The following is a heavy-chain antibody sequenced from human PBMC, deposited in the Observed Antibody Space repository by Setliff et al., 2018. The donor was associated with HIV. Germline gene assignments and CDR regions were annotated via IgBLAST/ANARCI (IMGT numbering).Heavy chain of an antibody. CDR2: IYHSGST. D-gene: IGHD3-3*01. J-gene: IGHJ5*02. CDR3: ARQSITIFGVVISGFDP. Sequence: PSETLSLTCAVSNYSINSGYYWGWIRQPPGKGLEWIGSIYHSGSTYYNPSLKSRVTISVDTSKNQVSLRLTSVTAADTAVYYCARQSITIFGVVISGFDPWGQGTQVTVSS. V-gene: IGHV4-38-2*01. CDR1: NYSINSGYY.